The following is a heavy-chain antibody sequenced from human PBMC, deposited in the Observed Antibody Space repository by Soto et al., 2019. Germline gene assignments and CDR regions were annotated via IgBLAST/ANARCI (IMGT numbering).Heavy chain of an antibody. V-gene: IGHV4-59*01. D-gene: IGHD7-27*01. Sequence: SETLSLTCTVSGGSISSYYWSWIRQPPGKGLEWIGYIYYSGSTNYNPSLKSRVTISVDTSKNQFSLKLSSVTAADTAVYYCARAKLGISGRWFDPWGQGTLVTVSS. CDR3: ARAKLGISGRWFDP. CDR2: IYYSGST. J-gene: IGHJ5*02. CDR1: GGSISSYY.